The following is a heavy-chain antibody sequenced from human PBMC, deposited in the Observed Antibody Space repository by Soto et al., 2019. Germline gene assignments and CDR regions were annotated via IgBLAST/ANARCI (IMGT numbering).Heavy chain of an antibody. CDR2: ISGSGGST. D-gene: IGHD3-10*01. CDR3: AKDLSLLWFGEFDY. CDR1: GVTFSSYA. Sequence: GGSMKLSCAASGVTFSSYAMSWVRQTPGKGLEWVSAISGSGGSTYYADSVKGRFTISRDNSKNTLYLQMNSLRAEDTAVYYCAKDLSLLWFGEFDYWGHGTLVTVSS. J-gene: IGHJ5*01. V-gene: IGHV3-23*01.